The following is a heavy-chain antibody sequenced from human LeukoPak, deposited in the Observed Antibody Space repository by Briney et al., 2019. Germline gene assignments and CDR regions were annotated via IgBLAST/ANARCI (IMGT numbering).Heavy chain of an antibody. CDR1: GFTFSSYG. CDR2: ISYDGSNK. CDR3: AKDLRGYSCGLYFDY. J-gene: IGHJ4*02. Sequence: GGSLRLSCAASGFTFSSYGMHWVRQAPGKGLEWVAVISYDGSNKYYADSVKGRFTISRDNSKNTLYLQMNSLRAEDTDVYYCAKDLRGYSCGLYFDYWGQGTLVTVSS. D-gene: IGHD5-18*01. V-gene: IGHV3-30*18.